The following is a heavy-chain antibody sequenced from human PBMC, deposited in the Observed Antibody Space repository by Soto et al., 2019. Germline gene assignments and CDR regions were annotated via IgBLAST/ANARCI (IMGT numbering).Heavy chain of an antibody. V-gene: IGHV3-23*05. CDR1: VFTFITYA. Sequence: GWSLRLSCASSVFTFITYAMSWVRQAPGKGLEWVSGIYTSGDPRYADSVQGRFTISRDDSKNTVYLQMNSLRAEDTAVYYCTRDWERDPEAFFDYWGQGTLVTVSS. CDR2: IYTSGDP. CDR3: TRDWERDPEAFFDY. J-gene: IGHJ4*02. D-gene: IGHD3-3*02.